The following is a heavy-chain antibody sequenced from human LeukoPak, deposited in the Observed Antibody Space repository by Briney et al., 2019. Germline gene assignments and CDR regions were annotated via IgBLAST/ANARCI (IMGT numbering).Heavy chain of an antibody. CDR1: GFTFDDYA. CDR2: ISWNSGSI. J-gene: IGHJ5*02. D-gene: IGHD3-9*01. CDR3: AKDIRPYYDILTGYSDSNWSDP. Sequence: GRSLRLSCAASGFTFDDYAMHWVRQAPGKGLEWVSGISWNSGSIGYADSVKGRFTISRDNAKNSLYLQMNSLRAEDTALYYCAKDIRPYYDILTGYSDSNWSDPWGQGTLVTVSS. V-gene: IGHV3-9*01.